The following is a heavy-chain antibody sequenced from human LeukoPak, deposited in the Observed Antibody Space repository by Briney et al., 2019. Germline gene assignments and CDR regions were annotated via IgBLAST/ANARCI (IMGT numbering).Heavy chain of an antibody. Sequence: SETLSLTRTVSGGSISSSGYYWGWIRQPPGKGLEWIGSIFYSGSTYYNPSLKSRVTISVDTSKNQFSLKLSSVTAADTAVYYCARGLNWGQGTLVTVSS. J-gene: IGHJ4*02. D-gene: IGHD3-22*01. CDR1: GGSISSSGYY. V-gene: IGHV4-39*01. CDR2: IFYSGST. CDR3: ARGLN.